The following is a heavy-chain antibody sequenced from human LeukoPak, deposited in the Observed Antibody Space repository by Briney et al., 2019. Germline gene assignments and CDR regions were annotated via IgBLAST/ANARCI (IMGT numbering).Heavy chain of an antibody. CDR1: GFTFTNYA. D-gene: IGHD4-17*01. CDR3: AKREKGTTGRFFDY. J-gene: IGHJ4*02. CDR2: ISEGVGNT. Sequence: PGGSLRLSCAASGFTFTNYAMTWDRQAPGKGLEWVSGISEGVGNTYYADSVKGRFTISRDHSKNTLYLQMNSLRAEDTALYYCAKREKGTTGRFFDYWGQGTLVAVSS. V-gene: IGHV3-23*01.